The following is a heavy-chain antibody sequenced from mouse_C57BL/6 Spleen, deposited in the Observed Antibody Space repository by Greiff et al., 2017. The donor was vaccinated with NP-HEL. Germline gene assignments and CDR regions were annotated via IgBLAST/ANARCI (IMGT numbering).Heavy chain of an antibody. CDR1: GYTFTSYF. D-gene: IGHD3-2*02. CDR2: IDPSDSET. J-gene: IGHJ4*01. V-gene: IGHV1-52*01. CDR3: ARQLRHNYYAMDY. Sequence: QVHLQQSLAELVIPGSSVKLSCNSSGYTFTSYFMHFLKQRPIQGLEWIGNIDPSDSETHYNQKFKDKATLTVDKSSSTAYMQLSSLTAEDSAVYYCARQLRHNYYAMDYWGQGTSVTVSS.